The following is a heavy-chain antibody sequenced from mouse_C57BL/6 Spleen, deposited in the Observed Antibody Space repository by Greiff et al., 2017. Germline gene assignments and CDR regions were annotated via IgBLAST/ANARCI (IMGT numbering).Heavy chain of an antibody. CDR3: ARHPDYFDY. Sequence: EVKLVESGGDLVKPGGSLKLSCAASGFTFSSYGMSWVRQTPDKRLEWVATISSGGSYTYYPDSVKGRFTISRDNAKNTLYLQMSSLKSEDTAMYYGARHPDYFDYWGQGTTLTVSS. CDR1: GFTFSSYG. J-gene: IGHJ2*01. CDR2: ISSGGSYT. V-gene: IGHV5-6*01.